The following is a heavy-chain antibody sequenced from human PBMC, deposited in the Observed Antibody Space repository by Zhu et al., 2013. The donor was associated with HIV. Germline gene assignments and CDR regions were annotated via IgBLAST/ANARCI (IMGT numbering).Heavy chain of an antibody. J-gene: IGHJ6*02. CDR3: ARDGPWDPGSGGYCTNGVCPWGMDV. V-gene: IGHV1-69*04. Sequence: QVQLVQSGPEVKKPGSSVKVSCKTSGGTYRTSVITWVRLSRGQGLEWMGWIIPLFGIANVARKFQGRVTLTADKSTSTAYMRLSSLRYEDTAVYYCARDGPWDPGSGGYCTNGVCPWGMDVWGQGTTVTVSS. CDR2: IIPLFGIA. D-gene: IGHD2-8*01. CDR1: GGTYRTSV.